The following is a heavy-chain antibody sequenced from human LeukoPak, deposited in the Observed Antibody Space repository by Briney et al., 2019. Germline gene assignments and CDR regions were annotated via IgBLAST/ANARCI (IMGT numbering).Heavy chain of an antibody. CDR2: IYWNDDK. V-gene: IGHV2-5*01. Sequence: SGPTLVKPTQTLTLTCTFSGFSLSTSGMYVCWIRQPPGKALEWLALIYWNDDKRYSPSLKSRLTITKDTSKNQVVLTMTNMDPVDTATYYCAHRNSDYRAFDIWGQGTMVTVSS. CDR1: GFSLSTSGMY. CDR3: AHRNSDYRAFDI. D-gene: IGHD4-11*01. J-gene: IGHJ3*02.